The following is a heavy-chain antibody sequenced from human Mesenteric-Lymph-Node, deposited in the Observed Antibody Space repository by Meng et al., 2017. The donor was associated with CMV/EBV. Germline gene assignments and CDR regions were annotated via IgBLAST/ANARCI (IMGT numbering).Heavy chain of an antibody. CDR2: IYSGGST. J-gene: IGHJ4*02. Sequence: GESLKISCAASGYTVSSNYMSWVRQAPGKGLEWVSVIYSGGSTYYADSVKGRFTISRDNAEKTVFLQMDSLRAEDTAVYYCARRGNRRYCSSAGCYNLVALDYWGQGTLVTVSS. V-gene: IGHV3-53*01. D-gene: IGHD2-2*02. CDR1: GYTVSSNY. CDR3: ARRGNRRYCSSAGCYNLVALDY.